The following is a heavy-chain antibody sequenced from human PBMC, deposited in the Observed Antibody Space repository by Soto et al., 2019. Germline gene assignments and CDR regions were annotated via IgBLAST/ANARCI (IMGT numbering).Heavy chain of an antibody. CDR2: VHSTGST. CDR1: GGSLSGYH. D-gene: IGHD3-10*01. V-gene: IGHV4-4*07. Sequence: SETLSLTCTVSGGSLSGYHWSWVRQPAGKGLEWIGRVHSTGSTDYNPSVKGRITVSLDTSKKQFSLKLKSVTAADTALYFCARDSVSLTLFDYWGQGIQVTVS. CDR3: ARDSVSLTLFDY. J-gene: IGHJ4*02.